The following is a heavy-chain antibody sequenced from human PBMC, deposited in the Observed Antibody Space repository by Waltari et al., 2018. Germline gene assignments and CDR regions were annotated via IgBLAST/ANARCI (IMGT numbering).Heavy chain of an antibody. CDR1: GYTFNIYV. Sequence: QVQLVQSGGEVKKPGASVKVSCKASGYTFNIYVISWVRQAPGQGLEGMGCISHDHGNTNYAQKLQGRVTMTTDTSTSTAYMELRSLRSDETAVYYCARGGGYSGYDEFDYWGQGTLVTVSS. V-gene: IGHV1-18*04. CDR2: ISHDHGNT. CDR3: ARGGGYSGYDEFDY. J-gene: IGHJ4*02. D-gene: IGHD5-12*01.